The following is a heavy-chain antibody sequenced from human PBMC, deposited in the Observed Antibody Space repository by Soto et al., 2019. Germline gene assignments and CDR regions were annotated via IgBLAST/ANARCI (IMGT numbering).Heavy chain of an antibody. CDR3: VRFGGAAAGPGDY. CDR2: ISSSDTTI. J-gene: IGHJ4*01. D-gene: IGHD6-13*01. V-gene: IGHV3-48*03. Sequence: PGGSPRLSCVASEFTFSSYEMNWVRQAPGKGLEWVSYISSSDTTIYYTDSVKGRFTISRDNAKKSLYLQMNSLRAEDTAVYYCVRFGGAAAGPGDYWGHGTLVTVSS. CDR1: EFTFSSYE.